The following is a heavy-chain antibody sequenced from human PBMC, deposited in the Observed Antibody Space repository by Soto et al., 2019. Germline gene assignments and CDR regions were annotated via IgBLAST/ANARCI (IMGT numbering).Heavy chain of an antibody. D-gene: IGHD6-19*01. J-gene: IGHJ4*02. CDR2: ISSSSSYI. CDR1: GFTFSSYS. CDR3: ASPGIAVTGAGDY. V-gene: IGHV3-21*01. Sequence: GGSLRLSCAASGFTFSSYSMNWVRQAPGKGLEWVSSISSSSSYIYYADSVKGRFTISRDNAKNSLYLQMDSLRAEDTAVYYCASPGIAVTGAGDYWGQGTLVTVSS.